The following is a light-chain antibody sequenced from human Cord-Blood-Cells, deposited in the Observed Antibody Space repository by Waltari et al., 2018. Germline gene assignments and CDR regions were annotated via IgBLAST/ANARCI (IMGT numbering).Light chain of an antibody. CDR2: DVS. V-gene: IGLV2-14*01. CDR1: SSDVGGYNY. J-gene: IGLJ3*02. Sequence: QSALTQPASVSGSPGQSITISCTGTSSDVGGYNYVSWYQQHPGKAPKLMFYDVSNRPSGVSNRFSVSKSGNTASLTISGLQAEDEADYYCSSYTSSSTVFGGGTKLTVL. CDR3: SSYTSSSTV.